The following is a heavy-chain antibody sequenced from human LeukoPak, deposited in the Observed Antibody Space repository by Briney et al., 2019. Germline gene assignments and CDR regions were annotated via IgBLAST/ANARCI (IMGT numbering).Heavy chain of an antibody. CDR2: INAGNSNT. Sequence: ASVKVSCKASGYTFTSYAMHWVRQAPGQRLEWMGWINAGNSNTKYSQKFQGRVTITRDTSASTAYMELSSLRSEDTAVYYCARDLRPWGQGPLVTVSS. CDR1: GYTFTSYA. V-gene: IGHV1-3*01. D-gene: IGHD3-16*01. J-gene: IGHJ5*02. CDR3: ARDLRP.